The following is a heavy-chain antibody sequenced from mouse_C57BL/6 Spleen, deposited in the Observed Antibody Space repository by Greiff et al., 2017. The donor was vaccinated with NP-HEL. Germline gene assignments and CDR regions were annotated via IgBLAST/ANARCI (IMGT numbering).Heavy chain of an antibody. V-gene: IGHV1-26*01. CDR1: GYTFTDYY. CDR3: AHYGSSSAWFAY. Sequence: EVQLQQSGPELVKPGASVKISCKASGYTFTDYYMNWVKQSNGKSLEWIGDINPNNGGTSYNQKFKGKAKLTVDKSSSTSYMELRSLTSEDSAVFSCAHYGSSSAWFAYWGQGTLVTVSA. J-gene: IGHJ3*01. CDR2: INPNNGGT. D-gene: IGHD1-1*01.